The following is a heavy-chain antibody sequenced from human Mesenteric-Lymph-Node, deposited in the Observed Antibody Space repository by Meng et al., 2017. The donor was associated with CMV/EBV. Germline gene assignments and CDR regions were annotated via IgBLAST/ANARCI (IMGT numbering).Heavy chain of an antibody. CDR2: IFIGGGDI. D-gene: IGHD2-21*02. V-gene: IGHV3-23*03. CDR3: AKVRSVTRPQYLLE. J-gene: IGHJ1*01. CDR1: GFTFDDHA. Sequence: GESLKISCAGSGFTFDDHAMSWVRQAPGKGLEWVAFIFIGGGDIQYLNSVKGRFTISRDNSKNTVYLQMNSLRAEDTALYYCAKVRSVTRPQYLLEWGQGTLVTVSS.